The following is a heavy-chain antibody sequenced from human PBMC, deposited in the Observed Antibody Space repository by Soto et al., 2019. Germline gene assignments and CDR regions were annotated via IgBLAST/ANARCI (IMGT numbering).Heavy chain of an antibody. Sequence: SETLSLTCAVYGGSFSGYYWSWIRQPPGKGLEWIGEINHSGSTNYNPSLKSRVTISVDTSKNQFSLKLSSVTAADTAVYYCARGDSSGYYYPTSYYFDYWGQGTLVTVSS. CDR1: GGSFSGYY. CDR2: INHSGST. CDR3: ARGDSSGYYYPTSYYFDY. J-gene: IGHJ4*02. V-gene: IGHV4-34*09. D-gene: IGHD3-22*01.